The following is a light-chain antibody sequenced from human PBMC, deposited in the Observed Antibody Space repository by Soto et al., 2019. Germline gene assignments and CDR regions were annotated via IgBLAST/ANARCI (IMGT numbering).Light chain of an antibody. CDR2: EVS. CDR3: SSNAGSNNLV. CDR1: SSDVGDYNY. Sequence: ALTQPPSASGPPGQSVTIPCTGTSSDVGDYNYVSWYQQHPGKAPKLMIYEVSRRPSGVPDRFSGSKSGNTASLTVSGLQAEDEADYYCSSNAGSNNLVFGGGTKVTVL. J-gene: IGLJ2*01. V-gene: IGLV2-8*01.